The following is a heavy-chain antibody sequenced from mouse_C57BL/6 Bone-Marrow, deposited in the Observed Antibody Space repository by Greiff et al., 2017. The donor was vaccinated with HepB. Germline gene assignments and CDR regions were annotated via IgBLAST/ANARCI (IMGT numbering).Heavy chain of an antibody. V-gene: IGHV1-74*01. CDR1: GYTFTSYW. D-gene: IGHD2-13*01. CDR3: ATGGDYFYWYVDV. Sequence: QVQLKQPGAELVKPGASVKVSCKASGYTFTSYWMHWVKQRPGQGLEWIGRIHPSDSDTNYNQKFKGKATLTVDKSSSTAYMQLSSLTSEDSAVYYCATGGDYFYWYVDVWGTGTTVTVSS. J-gene: IGHJ1*03. CDR2: IHPSDSDT.